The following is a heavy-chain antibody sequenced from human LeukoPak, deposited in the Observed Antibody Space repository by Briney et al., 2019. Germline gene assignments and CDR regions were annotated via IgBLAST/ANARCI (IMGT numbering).Heavy chain of an antibody. CDR3: AELGITMIGGV. CDR1: GFTFSSYA. V-gene: IGHV3-23*01. Sequence: GGSLRLSCAASGFTFSSYAMHWVRQAPGKGLEWVSTISGSDGDTYYADSVKGRFTISRDNAKNSLYLQMNSLRAEDTAVYYCAELGITMIGGVWGKGTTVTVSS. J-gene: IGHJ6*04. CDR2: ISGSDGDT. D-gene: IGHD3-10*02.